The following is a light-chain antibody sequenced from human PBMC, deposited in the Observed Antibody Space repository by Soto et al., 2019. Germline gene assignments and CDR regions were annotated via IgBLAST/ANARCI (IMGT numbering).Light chain of an antibody. J-gene: IGLJ1*01. CDR1: ISNIGSNY. V-gene: IGLV1-47*01. CDR2: RNN. Sequence: QSVLTQPPSVSGTPWQRVTISRSGSISNIGSNYVSWFQQLPGTAPKVLSSRNNQRPSGVPDRFSGSKSGTSASLAISGLRSEDEAEYYCAAWDDTVRNYVFGTGTKLTVL. CDR3: AAWDDTVRNYV.